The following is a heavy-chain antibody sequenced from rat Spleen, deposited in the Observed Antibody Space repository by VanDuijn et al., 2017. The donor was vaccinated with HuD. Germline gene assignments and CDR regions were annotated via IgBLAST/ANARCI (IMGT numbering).Heavy chain of an antibody. J-gene: IGHJ2*01. D-gene: IGHD1-11*01. CDR3: ARGGGIDY. Sequence: EVQLVESGGGFVQPGRSLKLSCVASGFTFSNYWMYWVRQAPGKGLEWVSSICADGVNTYYPDSVKGRFTISRANSENTVYLQMNSLRSEDTATYYCARGGGIDYWGQGVMVTVSS. V-gene: IGHV5-58*01. CDR1: GFTFSNYW. CDR2: ICADGVNT.